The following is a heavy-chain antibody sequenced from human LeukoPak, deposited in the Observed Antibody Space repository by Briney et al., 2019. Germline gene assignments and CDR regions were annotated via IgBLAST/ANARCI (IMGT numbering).Heavy chain of an antibody. CDR1: GFTFGDYA. J-gene: IGHJ4*02. CDR3: TRDRYSSGWYVWLDDY. D-gene: IGHD6-19*01. V-gene: IGHV3-49*04. Sequence: GGSLRLSCTASGFTFGDYAMSWVRQAPGKGLEWVGFIRSKAYGGTTEYAASVKGRFTISRDGSKSIAYLQMNSLKTEDTAVYYCTRDRYSSGWYVWLDDYWGQGTLVTVSS. CDR2: IRSKAYGGTT.